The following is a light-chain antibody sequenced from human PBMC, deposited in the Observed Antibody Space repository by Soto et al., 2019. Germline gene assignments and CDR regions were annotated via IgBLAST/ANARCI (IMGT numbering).Light chain of an antibody. Sequence: EIVLTQSPATLSLSPGERATLSCRASQSVSSYLAWYQQKPGQAPRLLIYGASSRATGIPDRFSGSGSGTDFTLTISRLEPEDFAVYYCQQYGSSPGTFGGGTKVDIK. V-gene: IGKV3-20*01. J-gene: IGKJ4*01. CDR3: QQYGSSPGT. CDR2: GAS. CDR1: QSVSSY.